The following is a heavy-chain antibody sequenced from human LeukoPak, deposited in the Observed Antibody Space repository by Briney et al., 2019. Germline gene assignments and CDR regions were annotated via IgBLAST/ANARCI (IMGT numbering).Heavy chain of an antibody. V-gene: IGHV4-59*01. Sequence: SETLSLTCSVSDGSINSYYWSWIRQPPGKGLEWIGYIYYSGSTNYNPSLKSRVTISVDTSKDQFSLKLSSVTAADTAVYYCARGSYGGFTPFDYWGQGTLVTVSS. CDR1: DGSINSYY. CDR3: ARGSYGGFTPFDY. D-gene: IGHD2-15*01. J-gene: IGHJ4*02. CDR2: IYYSGST.